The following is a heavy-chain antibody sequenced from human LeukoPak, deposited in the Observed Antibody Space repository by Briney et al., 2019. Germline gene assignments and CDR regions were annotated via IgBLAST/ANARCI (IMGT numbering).Heavy chain of an antibody. CDR1: GYTLTELS. J-gene: IGHJ4*02. Sequence: ASVKVSCKVSGYTLTELSMHWVRQAPGKGLEWMGGFDPEDGETIYAQKFQGRVTMTEDTSTDTAYMELSSLRSEDTAVYYCARGLRWLWFGESGFDYWGQGTLVTVSS. CDR2: FDPEDGET. D-gene: IGHD3-10*01. V-gene: IGHV1-24*01. CDR3: ARGLRWLWFGESGFDY.